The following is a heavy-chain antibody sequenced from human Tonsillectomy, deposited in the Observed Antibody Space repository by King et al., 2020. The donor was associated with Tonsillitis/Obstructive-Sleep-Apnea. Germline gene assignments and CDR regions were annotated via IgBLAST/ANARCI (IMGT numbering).Heavy chain of an antibody. D-gene: IGHD6-13*01. J-gene: IGHJ4*02. CDR3: ARAAAGTEGYYFDF. CDR2: IYYSGSA. V-gene: IGHV4-59*01. CDR1: GGPISSYY. Sequence: QVQLQESGPGLVKPSETLSLTCTVSGGPISSYYWSWIRQPPGKGLEGVGYIYYSGSANYNPSLKSRVTISLDTSQNQFSLKLSSVTAADTAVYYCARAAAGTEGYYFDFWGQGTLVTVSS.